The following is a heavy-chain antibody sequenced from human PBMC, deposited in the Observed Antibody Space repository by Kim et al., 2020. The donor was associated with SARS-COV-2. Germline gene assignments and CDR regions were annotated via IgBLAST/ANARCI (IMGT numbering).Heavy chain of an antibody. Sequence: ASVKVSCKVSGYTLTELSMHWVRQAPGKGLEWMGGFDPEDGETFYAQKFQGRVTMNEDTSTDTAYMELSSLRSEDTAVYYCATSAPGSYARQTLEYWGQGALVTVSA. V-gene: IGHV1-24*01. CDR1: GYTLTELS. J-gene: IGHJ4*02. D-gene: IGHD1-26*01. CDR2: FDPEDGET. CDR3: ATSAPGSYARQTLEY.